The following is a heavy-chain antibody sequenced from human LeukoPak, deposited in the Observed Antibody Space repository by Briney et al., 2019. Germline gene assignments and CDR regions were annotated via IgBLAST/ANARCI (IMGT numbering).Heavy chain of an antibody. CDR3: AKGYDSSGSSPLDY. D-gene: IGHD3-22*01. J-gene: IGHJ4*02. Sequence: PGGSLRLSCAASGFTFSSYEMNWVRQAPGKGLEWVSYISSSGSTIYYADSVKGRFTISRDNAKNSLYLQMNSLRADDTAVYYCAKGYDSSGSSPLDYWGQGTLVTVSS. CDR2: ISSSGSTI. CDR1: GFTFSSYE. V-gene: IGHV3-48*03.